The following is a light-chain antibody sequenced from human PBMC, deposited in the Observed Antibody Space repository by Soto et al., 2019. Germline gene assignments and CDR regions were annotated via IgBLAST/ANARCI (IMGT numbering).Light chain of an antibody. CDR2: TNN. Sequence: QSVLTQPPSASGTPWQRVTISCSGSSSNIGSNYVYWYQQLPGTAPKLLIYTNNQRPSGVPDRFSGSRSGTSASLAISGLRSEDEADYYCAAWDDSLSVYVFGTGTKVTVL. J-gene: IGLJ1*01. V-gene: IGLV1-47*01. CDR1: SSNIGSNY. CDR3: AAWDDSLSVYV.